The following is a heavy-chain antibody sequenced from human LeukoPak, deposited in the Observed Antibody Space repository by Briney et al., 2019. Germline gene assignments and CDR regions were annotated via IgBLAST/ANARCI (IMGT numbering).Heavy chain of an antibody. CDR2: INHSGST. D-gene: IGHD3-22*01. CDR1: GGSISSSSYY. V-gene: IGHV4-39*07. Sequence: TPSETLSLTCTVSGGSISSSSYYWGWIRQPPGKGLEWIGEINHSGSTNYNPSLKSRVTISVDTSKNQFSLKLSSVTAADTAVYYCASGYYDSSGYYAYYFDYWGQGTLVTVSS. J-gene: IGHJ4*02. CDR3: ASGYYDSSGYYAYYFDY.